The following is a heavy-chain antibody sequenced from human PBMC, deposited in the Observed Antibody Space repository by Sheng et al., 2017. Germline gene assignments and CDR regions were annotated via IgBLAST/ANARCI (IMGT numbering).Heavy chain of an antibody. Sequence: EVQLLESGGGLVQPGGSLRLSCAASGFTFSSYAMSWVRQAPGKGLEWVSAISGSGGSTYYADSVKGRFTISRDNSKNTLYLQMNSLRAEDTAVYYCAKAAYCGGDCYSGAFDIWGQGTMVTVSS. J-gene: IGHJ3*02. V-gene: IGHV3-23*01. D-gene: IGHD2-21*01. CDR2: ISGSGGST. CDR3: AKAAYCGGDCYSGAFDI. CDR1: GFTFSSYA.